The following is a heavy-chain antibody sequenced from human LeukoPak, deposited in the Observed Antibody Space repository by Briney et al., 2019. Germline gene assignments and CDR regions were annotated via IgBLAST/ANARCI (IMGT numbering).Heavy chain of an antibody. Sequence: PSETLSLTCTVSGGSISNYYWNWIRQPPGKGLERIGYIYYTGNTNYNPSLKSQVTISVDTSKNQFPLNLSSVTAADTAVYFWARGDGSGSYYPSYFDYWGQGTLVTVSS. CDR3: ARGDGSGSYYPSYFDY. J-gene: IGHJ4*02. CDR2: IYYTGNT. CDR1: GGSISNYY. V-gene: IGHV4-59*01. D-gene: IGHD3-10*01.